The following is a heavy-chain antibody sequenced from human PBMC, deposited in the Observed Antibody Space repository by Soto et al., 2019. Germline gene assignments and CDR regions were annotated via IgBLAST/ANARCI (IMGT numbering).Heavy chain of an antibody. Sequence: GASVKVSCKASGYTFTNYYIHWVRQAPGKGLEWMGGFDPEDGETIYAQKFQGRVTMTEDTSTDTAYMELSSLRSEDTAVYYCATDTAAGWGQGTLVTVSS. CDR3: ATDTAAG. V-gene: IGHV1-24*01. CDR1: GYTFTNYY. CDR2: FDPEDGET. D-gene: IGHD6-13*01. J-gene: IGHJ4*02.